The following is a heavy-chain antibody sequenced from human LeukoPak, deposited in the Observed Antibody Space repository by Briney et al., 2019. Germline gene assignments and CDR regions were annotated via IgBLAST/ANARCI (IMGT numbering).Heavy chain of an antibody. CDR1: GASMSSFY. Sequence: SETLSLTCTVSGASMSSFYWSWIRQSPGKGLEWIGYIYYSGSTNYNPSLKSRVTISVDTSKNQFSLKLSSVTAADTAVYYCARDRAPYCSGGSCYLRGHDAFDIWGQGTMVTVSS. D-gene: IGHD2-15*01. J-gene: IGHJ3*02. CDR3: ARDRAPYCSGGSCYLRGHDAFDI. CDR2: IYYSGST. V-gene: IGHV4-59*01.